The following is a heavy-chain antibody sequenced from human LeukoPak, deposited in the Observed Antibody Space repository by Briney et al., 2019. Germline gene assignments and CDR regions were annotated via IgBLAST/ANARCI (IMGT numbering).Heavy chain of an antibody. D-gene: IGHD3-22*01. CDR2: IKQDGSEK. CDR3: AREITYYYDSGGYWDAFDI. Sequence: GGSLRLSCAASGFTFSSYWMSWVRQAPGKGLEWVANIKQDGSEKYYVDSVKGRFTISRDNAKNSLYLQMNSLRAEDMAVYYCAREITYYYDSGGYWDAFDIWGQGTMVTVSS. CDR1: GFTFSSYW. J-gene: IGHJ3*02. V-gene: IGHV3-7*01.